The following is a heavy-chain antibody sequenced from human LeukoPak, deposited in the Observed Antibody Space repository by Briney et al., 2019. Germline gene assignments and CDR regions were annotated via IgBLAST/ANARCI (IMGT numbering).Heavy chain of an antibody. Sequence: GGSLRLSCAASGFTFSSYSMNWVRQAPGKGLEWVSSISSSSSYIYYADSVKGRFTIPRDNAKNSLYLQMNSLRAEDTAVYYCARDPGLGSGYNPDYWGQGTLVTVSS. CDR2: ISSSSSYI. CDR3: ARDPGLGSGYNPDY. D-gene: IGHD3-22*01. CDR1: GFTFSSYS. J-gene: IGHJ4*02. V-gene: IGHV3-21*01.